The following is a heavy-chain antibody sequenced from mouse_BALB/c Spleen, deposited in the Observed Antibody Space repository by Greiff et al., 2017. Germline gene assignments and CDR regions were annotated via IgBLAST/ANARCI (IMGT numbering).Heavy chain of an antibody. D-gene: IGHD2-12*01. CDR1: GFTFSSYG. Sequence: EVQLVESGGDLVKPGGSLKLSCAASGFTFSSYGMSWVRQTPDKRLEWVATISSGGSYTYYPDSVKGRFTISRDNAKNTLYLQMSSLKSEDTAMYYCARHYRDYFDYWGQGTTLTVSS. J-gene: IGHJ2*01. V-gene: IGHV5-6*01. CDR3: ARHYRDYFDY. CDR2: ISSGGSYT.